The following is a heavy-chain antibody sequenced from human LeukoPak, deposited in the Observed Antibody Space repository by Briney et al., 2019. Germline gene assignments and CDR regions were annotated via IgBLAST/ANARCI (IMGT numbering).Heavy chain of an antibody. D-gene: IGHD3-16*01. J-gene: IGHJ4*02. Sequence: SETLSLTCTVSDDSINNNYWSWIRQPPGKELECIGYIHYSGSTNYNPSLKSRVTISIDTSKNQLSLKLNSVTAADTAVYYCARRGLNRQNFDYWGQGTLVTVSS. CDR1: DDSINNNY. CDR2: IHYSGST. CDR3: ARRGLNRQNFDY. V-gene: IGHV4-59*08.